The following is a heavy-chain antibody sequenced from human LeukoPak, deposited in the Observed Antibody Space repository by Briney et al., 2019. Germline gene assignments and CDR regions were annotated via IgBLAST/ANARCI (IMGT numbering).Heavy chain of an antibody. CDR3: ARQYYYDSSGYYGAFEI. Sequence: SSETLSLTCTVSGGSISSYYWSWIRQPPGKGLEWIGSIYYSGSTYYNPSLKSRVTISVDTSKNQFSLNLSSVTAADTAVYYCARQYYYDSSGYYGAFEIWGQGTMVTVSS. CDR1: GGSISSYY. J-gene: IGHJ3*02. V-gene: IGHV4-59*04. D-gene: IGHD3-22*01. CDR2: IYYSGST.